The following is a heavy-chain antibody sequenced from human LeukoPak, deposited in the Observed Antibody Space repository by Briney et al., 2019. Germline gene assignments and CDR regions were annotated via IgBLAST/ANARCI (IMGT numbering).Heavy chain of an antibody. Sequence: SETLSLTCTVSGGSISSYYWSWIRQPPGKGLEWIGDIFYSGSTNYNPSLKSRLTMSVDTSKNQFSLQLNSVTAADTAVYYCAAFYDKFDYWGQGTLVTVSS. CDR1: GGSISSYY. CDR2: IFYSGST. V-gene: IGHV4-59*01. J-gene: IGHJ4*02. CDR3: AAFYDKFDY. D-gene: IGHD2/OR15-2a*01.